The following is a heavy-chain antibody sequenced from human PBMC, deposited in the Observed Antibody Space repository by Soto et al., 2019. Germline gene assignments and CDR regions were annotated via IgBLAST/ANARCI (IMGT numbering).Heavy chain of an antibody. Sequence: XGSLRLSCVAAGFVFEVYWMHWVRQVPGKGLEWASRISDDGARIDYADSVRGRFTISRDNAKNALYLQMNALRGEDTAVYFCTRGPRPSSIGTGAVWGRGVLVTVSS. J-gene: IGHJ4*02. CDR1: GFVFEVYW. D-gene: IGHD2-2*01. CDR3: TRGPRPSSIGTGAV. V-gene: IGHV3-74*01. CDR2: ISDDGARI.